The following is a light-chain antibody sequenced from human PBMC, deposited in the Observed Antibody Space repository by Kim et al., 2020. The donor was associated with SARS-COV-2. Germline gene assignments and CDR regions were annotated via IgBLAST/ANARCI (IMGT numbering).Light chain of an antibody. CDR2: YDS. CDR1: NIGSKS. V-gene: IGLV3-21*04. CDR3: QVWDSSSDHLRV. Sequence: PGKMARITCGGNNIGSKSVHWYQQKPGQAPVLVIYYDSDRPSGIPERISGSNSGNTATLTISRVEAGDEADYYCQVWDSSSDHLRVFGGGTQLTVL. J-gene: IGLJ3*02.